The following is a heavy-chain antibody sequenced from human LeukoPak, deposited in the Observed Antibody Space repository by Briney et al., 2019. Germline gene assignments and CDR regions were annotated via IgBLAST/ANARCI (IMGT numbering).Heavy chain of an antibody. Sequence: SVPTLLNPTQTLTLTCTFSGFSLSTTGVAVGWIRQPPGKALELLALTYWDDYKRYSPSLKSRLNIDKDTYKNEVVLTMTNMDPVDTATYYCAHSRGFSGGCGYWGQGTLVTVSS. CDR3: AHSRGFSGGCGY. D-gene: IGHD6-19*01. CDR1: GFSLSTTGVA. J-gene: IGHJ4*02. V-gene: IGHV2-5*02. CDR2: TYWDDYK.